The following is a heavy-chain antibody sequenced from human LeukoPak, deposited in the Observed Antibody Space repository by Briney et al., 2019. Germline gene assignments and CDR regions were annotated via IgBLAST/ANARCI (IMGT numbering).Heavy chain of an antibody. CDR1: GFTFSSYW. D-gene: IGHD5-24*01. Sequence: PGGSLRLSCAASGFTFSSYWMSWVRQAPGKGLEWVANIKDDGSEKDYVDSAKGRFTISRDNAKNSLYLQMNSLRAEDTAVYYCARVPVRDGYNYYYYGMDVWGQGTTVTVSS. CDR3: ARVPVRDGYNYYYYGMDV. V-gene: IGHV3-7*05. CDR2: IKDDGSEK. J-gene: IGHJ6*02.